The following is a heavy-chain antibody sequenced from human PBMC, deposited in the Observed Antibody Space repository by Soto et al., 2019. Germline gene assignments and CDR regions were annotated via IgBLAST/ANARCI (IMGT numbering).Heavy chain of an antibody. CDR3: AKVYSQWEVVAANDY. V-gene: IGHV3-23*01. CDR1: GFTFSSYA. D-gene: IGHD2-15*01. J-gene: IGHJ4*02. CDR2: ISGSGGST. Sequence: GGSLRLSCAASGFTFSSYAMSWVRQAPGKGLEWVSAISGSGGSTYYADSVKGRFTISRDNSKNTLYLQMNSLRAEDTAVYYCAKVYSQWEVVAANDYWGQGTLVTVSS.